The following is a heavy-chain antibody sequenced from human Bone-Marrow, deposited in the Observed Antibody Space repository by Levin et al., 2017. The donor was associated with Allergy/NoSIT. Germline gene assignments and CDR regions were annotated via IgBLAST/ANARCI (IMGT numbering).Heavy chain of an antibody. J-gene: IGHJ4*02. Sequence: SCTASGFTFSRYGMHWVRQAPGKGLEWVALIWYDGSYKYYADSVKGRFTISRDNFKKTLYLQMNTVRAEDTAVYFCARDPRAGYCSSTSCYPFDYWGQGTLVAVSS. CDR2: IWYDGSYK. CDR1: GFTFSRYG. V-gene: IGHV3-33*01. CDR3: ARDPRAGYCSSTSCYPFDY. D-gene: IGHD2-2*01.